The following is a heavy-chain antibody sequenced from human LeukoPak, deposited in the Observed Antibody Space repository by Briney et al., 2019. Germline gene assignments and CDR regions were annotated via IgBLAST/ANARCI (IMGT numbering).Heavy chain of an antibody. V-gene: IGHV3-9*01. J-gene: IGHJ6*03. CDR3: AKDKDGDYYYYYMDV. D-gene: IGHD4-17*01. Sequence: PGGSLRLSCAASGFTFDDYAMHWVRQAPGKGLEWVSGISWNSGSIGYADSVKGRFTISRDNAKNSLYLQMNSLRAEDTALYYCAKDKDGDYYYYYMDVWGKGTTVTVSS. CDR1: GFTFDDYA. CDR2: ISWNSGSI.